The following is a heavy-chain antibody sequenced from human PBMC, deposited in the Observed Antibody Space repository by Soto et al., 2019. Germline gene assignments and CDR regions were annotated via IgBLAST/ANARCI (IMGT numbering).Heavy chain of an antibody. CDR3: AKGSELRNVDTAMFDY. D-gene: IGHD5-18*01. J-gene: IGHJ4*02. CDR1: GFTFSSYA. Sequence: GGSLRLSCAASGFTFSSYAMSWVRQAPGKGLEWVSAISGSGGSTYYADSVKGRFTISRDNSKNTLYLQMNSLRAEDTAVYYCAKGSELRNVDTAMFDYWGQGTLVTVSS. V-gene: IGHV3-23*01. CDR2: ISGSGGST.